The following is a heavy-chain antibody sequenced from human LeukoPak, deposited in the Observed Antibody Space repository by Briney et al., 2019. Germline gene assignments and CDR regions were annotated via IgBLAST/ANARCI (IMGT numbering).Heavy chain of an antibody. CDR1: GFTFSSYG. CDR3: AKRVISSSSIVNWFDP. CDR2: IRYDGSNK. V-gene: IGHV3-30*02. D-gene: IGHD6-6*01. Sequence: PGGSLRLSCAASGFTFSSYGMHWVRQAPGKGLEWVAFIRYDGSNKYYADSVKGRFTISRDNSKNTLYLQMNSLRAEDTAVYYCAKRVISSSSIVNWFDPWGQGTLVTVSS. J-gene: IGHJ5*02.